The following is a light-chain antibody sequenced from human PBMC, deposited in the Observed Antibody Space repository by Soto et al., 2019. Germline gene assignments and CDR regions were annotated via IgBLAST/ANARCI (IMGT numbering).Light chain of an antibody. V-gene: IGLV2-14*01. J-gene: IGLJ3*02. CDR3: SSYTRRSTLERV. CDR1: SSDVGGYNY. Sequence: QSALTQPASMSGSPGQSITISCTGTSSDVGGYNYVSWYQQHPGKAPKLMIYDVSNRPSGVSNRFSGSKSGNTASLTISGLQAKDEADYYCSSYTRRSTLERVFGGGTKLTVL. CDR2: DVS.